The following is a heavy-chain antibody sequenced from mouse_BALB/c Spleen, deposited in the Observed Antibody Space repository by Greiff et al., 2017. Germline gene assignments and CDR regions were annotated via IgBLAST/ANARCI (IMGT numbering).Heavy chain of an antibody. J-gene: IGHJ3*01. V-gene: IGHV1-5*01. D-gene: IGHD1-1*01. CDR2: IYPGNSDT. CDR1: GYTFTSYW. Sequence: EVQLQESGTVLARPGASVKMSCKASGYTFTSYWMHWVKQRPGQGLEWIGAIYPGNSDTSYNQKFKGKAKLTAVTSTSTAYMELSSLTNEDSAVYYCTREGSTVVESFAYWGQGTLVTVSA. CDR3: TREGSTVVESFAY.